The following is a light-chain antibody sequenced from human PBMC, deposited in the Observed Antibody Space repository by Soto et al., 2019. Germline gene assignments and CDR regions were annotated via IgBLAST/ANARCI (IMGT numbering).Light chain of an antibody. V-gene: IGKV3-11*01. Sequence: EIVSTQSPATLSLSPGERATLSCRASQSVGSYLAWYQHKPGQPPRLLIYDASNRATGIPARFSGSGSGTDFTLTINSLEPEDFAVYYCQQRSNWPPTWTFGQGTKVEIK. CDR3: QQRSNWPPTWT. CDR2: DAS. J-gene: IGKJ1*01. CDR1: QSVGSY.